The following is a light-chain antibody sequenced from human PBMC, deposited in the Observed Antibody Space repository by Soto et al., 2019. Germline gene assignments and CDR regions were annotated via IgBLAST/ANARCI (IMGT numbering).Light chain of an antibody. Sequence: DIVMTQSPDSLSVSLGERATINCKASRSLLHNSNDENHLAWYQQKPGQPPKLLISWASTRESGVPDRFTGSGSETDLSLTISVLQAEDVAVYYCHQYYSIPLPFGGGPRWRS. CDR3: HQYYSIPLP. V-gene: IGKV4-1*01. J-gene: IGKJ4*01. CDR2: WAS. CDR1: RSLLHNSNDENH.